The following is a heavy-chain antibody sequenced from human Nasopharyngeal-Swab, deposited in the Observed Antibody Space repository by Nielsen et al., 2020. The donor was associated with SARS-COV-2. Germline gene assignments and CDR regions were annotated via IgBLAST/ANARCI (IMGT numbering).Heavy chain of an antibody. CDR1: GFTFTTYW. CDR2: INQDGSTK. J-gene: IGHJ4*02. CDR3: TKKIGED. Sequence: GGSLRLSCATSGFTFTTYWMSWVRQAPGKGLEWVANINQDGSTKYYVDSVKGRFTISRDNTKNSVSLQMNSLRAEDTAMCYCTKKIGEDWGQGTLVTVSS. V-gene: IGHV3-7*05.